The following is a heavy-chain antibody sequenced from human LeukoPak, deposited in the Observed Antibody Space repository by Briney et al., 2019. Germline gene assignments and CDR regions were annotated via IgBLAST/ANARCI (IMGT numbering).Heavy chain of an antibody. CDR1: GGSISSYY. CDR3: ARDDTYCSSTSCYWVTDY. D-gene: IGHD2-2*01. CDR2: IYYSGST. V-gene: IGHV4-59*01. J-gene: IGHJ4*02. Sequence: SETLSLTCTVSGGSISSYYWSWIRQPPGKGLEWIGYIYYSGSTNYNPSLKSRVTISVDTSKNQFSLKLSSATAADTAVYYCARDDTYCSSTSCYWVTDYWGQGTLVTVSS.